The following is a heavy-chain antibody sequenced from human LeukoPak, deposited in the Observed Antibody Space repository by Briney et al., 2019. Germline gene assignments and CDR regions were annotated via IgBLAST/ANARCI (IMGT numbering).Heavy chain of an antibody. CDR3: ATLPYYYDSSAYSHFDY. Sequence: GASVKVSCKVSGYTLTELSMHWVRQSPGKGLEWMGGFDPEDGETIYAQKFQGRVTMTEDTSTDTAYMELRSLRSEDTAVYYCATLPYYYDSSAYSHFDYWGQGTLVSVSS. D-gene: IGHD3-22*01. CDR2: FDPEDGET. V-gene: IGHV1-24*01. J-gene: IGHJ4*02. CDR1: GYTLTELS.